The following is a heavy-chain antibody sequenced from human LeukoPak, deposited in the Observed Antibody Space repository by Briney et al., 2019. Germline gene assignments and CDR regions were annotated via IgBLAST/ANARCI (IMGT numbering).Heavy chain of an antibody. CDR2: INHNGNVN. V-gene: IGHV3-7*03. CDR3: ARGGGLHV. J-gene: IGHJ6*02. D-gene: IGHD3-16*01. Sequence: GGSLRLSCAASGFTFSSYWMNWARQAPGKGLEWVASINHNGNVNYYVDSVKGRFTISRDNAKNSLYLQMSNLRAEDTAVYFCARGGGLHVGAQGATVPVPS. CDR1: GFTFSSYW.